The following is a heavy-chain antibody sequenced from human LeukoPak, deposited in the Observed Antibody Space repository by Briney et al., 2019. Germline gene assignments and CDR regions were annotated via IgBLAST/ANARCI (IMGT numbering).Heavy chain of an antibody. CDR1: GYTFTGYY. J-gene: IGHJ6*02. Sequence: ASVKVSCKASGYTFTGYYMHWVRLAPGQGLEWMGWINPNSGGTNYAQKFQGRVTMTRDTSISTAYMELSRLRSDDTAVYYCARVDYYGDYGYYYYYYGMDVWGQGTTVTVSS. CDR3: ARVDYYGDYGYYYYYYGMDV. D-gene: IGHD4-17*01. V-gene: IGHV1-2*02. CDR2: INPNSGGT.